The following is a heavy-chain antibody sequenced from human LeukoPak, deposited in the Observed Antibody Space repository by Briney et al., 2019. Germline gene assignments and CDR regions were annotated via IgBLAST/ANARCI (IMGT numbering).Heavy chain of an antibody. D-gene: IGHD3-10*01. CDR1: GGPFRSYA. J-gene: IGHJ4*02. Sequence: ASVKGSCKASGGPFRSYAISWVRQAPGQRLEWMGRILPIFGIANYAQKFQGRVTITADKSTSTAYMELSSLRSEDTAVYYCARDTRITMVRGVIKSYYFDYWGQGTLVTVSS. V-gene: IGHV1-69*04. CDR3: ARDTRITMVRGVIKSYYFDY. CDR2: ILPIFGIA.